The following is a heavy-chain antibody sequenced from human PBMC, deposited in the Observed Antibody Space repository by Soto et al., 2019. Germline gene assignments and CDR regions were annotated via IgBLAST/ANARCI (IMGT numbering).Heavy chain of an antibody. V-gene: IGHV1-2*04. Sequence: QMQLVQSGAEVKKPGASVKVSCKASGYSFTDYHIHWVRQAPGQGLEWLGRINPKSGGTSTAQKFQGWVTRTTDTSISTASMELTRLTSDDTAIYYCARGDSTDCSNGVCSFFYNHDMDVWGQGTTVTVSS. J-gene: IGHJ6*02. CDR3: ARGDSTDCSNGVCSFFYNHDMDV. CDR1: GYSFTDYH. CDR2: INPKSGGT. D-gene: IGHD2-8*01.